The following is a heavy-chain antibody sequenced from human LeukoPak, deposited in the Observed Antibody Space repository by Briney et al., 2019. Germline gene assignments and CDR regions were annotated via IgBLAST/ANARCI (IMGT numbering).Heavy chain of an antibody. J-gene: IGHJ4*02. D-gene: IGHD3-16*01. CDR3: ARVGYDYLWGSFDN. Sequence: SVKVSCKASGGTFSSYAISWVRQAPGQGLEWMGGIIPIFGTANYAQKFQGRVTITTDESTSTAYMELSSLRSEDTAVYYCARVGYDYLWGSFDNWGQGTLVTVSS. V-gene: IGHV1-69*05. CDR2: IIPIFGTA. CDR1: GGTFSSYA.